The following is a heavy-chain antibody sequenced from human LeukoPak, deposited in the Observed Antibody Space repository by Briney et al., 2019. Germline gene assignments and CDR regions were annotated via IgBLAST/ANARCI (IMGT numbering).Heavy chain of an antibody. Sequence: ASVEVFCKASGYTSLSHGISWVRHAPGQGLEWMGWFSAYNGKTKYGQRLQGRVTMTTDNSTSTAYMELRSLRSDDTAVFYCARDSTMASTVPCYFDLWGRGTLVTVSS. V-gene: IGHV1-18*01. D-gene: IGHD4/OR15-4a*01. CDR1: GYTSLSHG. CDR2: FSAYNGKT. CDR3: ARDSTMASTVPCYFDL. J-gene: IGHJ2*01.